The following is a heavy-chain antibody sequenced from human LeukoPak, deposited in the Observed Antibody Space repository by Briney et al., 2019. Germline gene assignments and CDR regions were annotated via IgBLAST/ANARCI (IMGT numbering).Heavy chain of an antibody. J-gene: IGHJ5*02. V-gene: IGHV1-18*01. Sequence: EASAKVSYKASGYTLTSYGISWGPQAPGQGLEWMGWISAYNGNTNYAQKLQGRVTMTTDTSTSTAYMELRSLRSDDTAVYYCARGVVVVPAAMCRGNWFDPWGQGTLVTVSS. CDR3: ARGVVVVPAAMCRGNWFDP. D-gene: IGHD2-2*01. CDR1: GYTLTSYG. CDR2: ISAYNGNT.